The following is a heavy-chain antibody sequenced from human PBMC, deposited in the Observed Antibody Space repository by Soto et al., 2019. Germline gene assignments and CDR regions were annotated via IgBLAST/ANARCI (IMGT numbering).Heavy chain of an antibody. CDR3: ARDPGKQPNYGMEV. CDR1: GFTFSSYA. J-gene: IGHJ6*02. CDR2: ISYDGSNK. Sequence: PGGSLRLSCAASGFTFSSYAMHWVRQAPGKGLEWVAVISYDGSNKYYADSVKGRFTISRDNSKNTLYLQMNSLRAEDTAVYYCARDPGKQPNYGMEVWGQGTTVTVSS. D-gene: IGHD3-10*01. V-gene: IGHV3-30-3*01.